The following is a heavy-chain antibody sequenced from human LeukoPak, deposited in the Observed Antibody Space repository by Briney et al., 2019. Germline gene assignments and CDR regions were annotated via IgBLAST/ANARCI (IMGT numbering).Heavy chain of an antibody. V-gene: IGHV3-23*01. CDR2: ISGSGGST. CDR1: GFTFSSYA. J-gene: IGHJ3*02. D-gene: IGHD3-10*01. Sequence: GGSLRLSCAASGFTFSSYAMSWVRQAPGKGLEWVSAISGSGGSTYYADSVKGRFTISRDNSKNTLYLQMNSLRAEDTAVYYCAKDRENSLYYPIHGAPYDAFDIWGQGTMVTVSS. CDR3: AKDRENSLYYPIHGAPYDAFDI.